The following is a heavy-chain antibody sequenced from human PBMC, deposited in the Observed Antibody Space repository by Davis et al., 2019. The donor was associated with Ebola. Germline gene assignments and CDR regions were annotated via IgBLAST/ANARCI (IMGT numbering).Heavy chain of an antibody. CDR3: ALLPYRSSWNDGFDF. D-gene: IGHD6-19*01. V-gene: IGHV5-51*01. J-gene: IGHJ3*01. Sequence: KVSCKSSGYSFTSYWIGWVRQMPGKGLEWMGIIYPGDSDTIYSPSFQGQITISADRSISTAYLQWRSLKASDTAIYYCALLPYRSSWNDGFDFWGQGTMVTVSS. CDR1: GYSFTSYW. CDR2: IYPGDSDT.